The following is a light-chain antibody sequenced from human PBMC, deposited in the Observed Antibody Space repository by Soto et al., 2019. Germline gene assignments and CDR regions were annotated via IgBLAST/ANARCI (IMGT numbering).Light chain of an antibody. Sequence: DIQMTQSPSAMSASVGDRVTITCRASQGISNYLAWFQQKPGQGPKRLIYGATNLQSGVPPRFSGGGSETEFTLTISNLQTEDIATYYCLQHDAYPFTFGQGTKLEIK. J-gene: IGKJ2*01. CDR1: QGISNY. CDR3: LQHDAYPFT. CDR2: GAT. V-gene: IGKV1-17*03.